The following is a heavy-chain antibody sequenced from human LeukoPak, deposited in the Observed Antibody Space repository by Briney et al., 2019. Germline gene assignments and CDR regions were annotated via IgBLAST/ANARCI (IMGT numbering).Heavy chain of an antibody. CDR3: ARVKGSAAGSFFNDY. D-gene: IGHD6-13*01. CDR1: GFTVSSNY. Sequence: GGSLRLSCAASGFTVSSNYMSWVRQAPGKGLEWVSVIYSGGSTYYADSVKGRFTISRDNSKNTLYLQMNSLRAEDTAVYYCARVKGSAAGSFFNDYWGQGTLVTVSS. V-gene: IGHV3-66*02. CDR2: IYSGGST. J-gene: IGHJ4*02.